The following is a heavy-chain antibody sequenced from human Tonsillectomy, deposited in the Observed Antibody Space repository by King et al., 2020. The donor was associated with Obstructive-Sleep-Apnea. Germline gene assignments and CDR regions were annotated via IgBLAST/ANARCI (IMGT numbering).Heavy chain of an antibody. Sequence: VQLVESGGGLVQPGGSLRLSCAASGFTFSSYAMSWVRQAPGKGLEWVSAISGSGGSTYYADSVKGRFTISRDNSKNTLYLQVNRLRAEDTAVYYCARDSSGYWFAFDIWGQGTMVTVSS. J-gene: IGHJ3*02. CDR3: ARDSSGYWFAFDI. CDR1: GFTFSSYA. D-gene: IGHD3-22*01. V-gene: IGHV3-23*04. CDR2: ISGSGGST.